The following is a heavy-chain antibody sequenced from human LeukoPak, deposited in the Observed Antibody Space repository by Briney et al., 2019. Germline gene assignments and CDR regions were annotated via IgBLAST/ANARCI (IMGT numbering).Heavy chain of an antibody. D-gene: IGHD1-7*01. J-gene: IGHJ4*02. V-gene: IGHV4-59*08. CDR3: ARRRGRTYFFDY. Sequence: KASETLSLTRSVSGASISSYWWNWIRQPPGKGLEWIANIFYRGSTNYNSSLKSRVITSVDASKNQLSLMLTSVTAADTAVYYCARRRGRTYFFDYWGQGILVTVSS. CDR1: GASISSYW. CDR2: IFYRGST.